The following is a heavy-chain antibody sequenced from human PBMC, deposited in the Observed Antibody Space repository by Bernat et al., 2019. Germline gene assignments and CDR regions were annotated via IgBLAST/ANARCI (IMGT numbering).Heavy chain of an antibody. V-gene: IGHV3-33*01. CDR2: IWYDGSNK. Sequence: QVQLVESGGGVVQPGRSLRLSCAASGFTFSSYGMHWVRQAPGKGLEWVAVIWYDGSNKYYADSVKGRFTISRDNAKNSLYLQMNSLRAEDTALYYCARDGYNLDAFDIWGQGTMVTVSS. CDR3: ARDGYNLDAFDI. J-gene: IGHJ3*02. CDR1: GFTFSSYG. D-gene: IGHD5-24*01.